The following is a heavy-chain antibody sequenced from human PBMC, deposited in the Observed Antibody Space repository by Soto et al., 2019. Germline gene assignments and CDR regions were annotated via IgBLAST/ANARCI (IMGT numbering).Heavy chain of an antibody. Sequence: QVHLEQSGAEVKKPGASVKVTCKASDYTCYNFGISWVRPAPGQGLEWMGWISTYNDHTNYAQRFQGRVTMTTDTSARTDSMELRSLITDDTAVYACASLHNSGYHTHYYYGMDVWGQGTTVTVSS. J-gene: IGHJ6*02. CDR2: ISTYNDHT. CDR3: ASLHNSGYHTHYYYGMDV. V-gene: IGHV1-18*01. D-gene: IGHD5-12*01. CDR1: DYTCYNFG.